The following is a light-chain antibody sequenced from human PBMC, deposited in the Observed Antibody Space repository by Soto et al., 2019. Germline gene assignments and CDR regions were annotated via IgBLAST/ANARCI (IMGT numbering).Light chain of an antibody. Sequence: QSALTQPASVSGSPGQSITISCTGTSSDVGNYNLVSWYQHHPGKAPKLMIYEVSKWPSGVSNRFSGSKSGDTASLTISGLQAEDEADYYCCSYAGSNYVFGTRNKV. CDR3: CSYAGSNYV. CDR2: EVS. CDR1: SSDVGNYNL. V-gene: IGLV2-23*02. J-gene: IGLJ1*01.